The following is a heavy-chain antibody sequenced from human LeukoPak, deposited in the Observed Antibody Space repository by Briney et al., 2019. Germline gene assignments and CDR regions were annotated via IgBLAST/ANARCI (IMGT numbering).Heavy chain of an antibody. J-gene: IGHJ5*02. CDR1: GFTFSSYW. D-gene: IGHD3-10*01. CDR2: INHSGST. V-gene: IGHV4-34*01. Sequence: GSLRLSCAASGFTFSSYWMSWVRQPPGKGLEWIGEINHSGSTNYNPSLKSRVTISVDTSKNQFSLKLSSVTAADTAVYYCARAVNMVRGRWRFDPWGQGTLVTVSS. CDR3: ARAVNMVRGRWRFDP.